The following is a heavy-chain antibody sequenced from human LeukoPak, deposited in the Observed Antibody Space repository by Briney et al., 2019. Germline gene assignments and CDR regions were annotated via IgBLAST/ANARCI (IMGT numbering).Heavy chain of an antibody. CDR2: ISGGGVNT. Sequence: GGSLRLSCAASGFTFSSYAMSWVRQAPGKGLEWVSAISGGGVNTYYADSVKGRFTISRDNSKNTLYLQMSSLRAEDTAVYYCAELGITMIGGVWGKGTTVTISS. J-gene: IGHJ6*04. CDR1: GFTFSSYA. V-gene: IGHV3-23*01. D-gene: IGHD3-10*02. CDR3: AELGITMIGGV.